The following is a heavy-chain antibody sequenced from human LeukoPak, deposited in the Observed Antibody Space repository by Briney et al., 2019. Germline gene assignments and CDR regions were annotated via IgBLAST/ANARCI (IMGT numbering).Heavy chain of an antibody. CDR2: ISSSSGYI. J-gene: IGHJ4*02. CDR1: EFTFSSYS. CDR3: ARVRFLVGATRGYFDY. Sequence: GGSLRLSCAASEFTFSSYSMNWVRQAPGKGLEWVSSISSSSGYIYYADSVKGRFTISRDNAKNSLYLQMNSLRAEDTAVYYCARVRFLVGATRGYFDYWGQGTLVTVSS. D-gene: IGHD1-26*01. V-gene: IGHV3-21*01.